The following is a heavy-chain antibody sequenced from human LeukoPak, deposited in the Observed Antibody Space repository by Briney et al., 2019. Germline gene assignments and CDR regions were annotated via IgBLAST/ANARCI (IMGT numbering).Heavy chain of an antibody. CDR1: GGSFSGYY. D-gene: IGHD6-13*01. J-gene: IGHJ4*02. V-gene: IGHV4-34*01. CDR3: ARNIIAAAGFPFDY. CDR2: INHSGST. Sequence: KASETLSLTCAVYGGSFSGYYWSWIRQPPGKGLEWIGEINHSGSTNYNPSLKSRVTISVDTSKNQFSLKLSSVTAADTAVYYCARNIIAAAGFPFDYWGQGTLVTVSS.